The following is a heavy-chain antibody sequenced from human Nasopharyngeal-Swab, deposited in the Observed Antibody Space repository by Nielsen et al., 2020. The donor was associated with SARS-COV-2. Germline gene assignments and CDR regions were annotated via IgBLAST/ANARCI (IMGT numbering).Heavy chain of an antibody. CDR2: IGTAGDT. D-gene: IGHD6-6*01. CDR3: ARTDSSSVARYFDY. CDR1: GFTFSSYD. V-gene: IGHV3-13*01. J-gene: IGHJ4*02. Sequence: GESLKISCAASGFTFSSYDMHWVRQATGKGLEWVSAIGTAGDTYYPGSVKGRFTISRENAKNSLYLQMNSLRAEDTAVYYCARTDSSSVARYFDYWGQGTLVTVSS.